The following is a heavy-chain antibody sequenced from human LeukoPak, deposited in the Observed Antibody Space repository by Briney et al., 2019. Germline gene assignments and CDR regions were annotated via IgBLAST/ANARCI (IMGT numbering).Heavy chain of an antibody. CDR2: IKQDGSDK. Sequence: GGSLRLSCAASGFTFSSYWMSWVRQAPGKGLEWAANIKQDGSDKNYVDSVKGRFTISRDNAKNSLYLQMNSLRAEDTAVYYCARDKGGYSYGFDSWGQGTLVTASS. CDR1: GFTFSSYW. V-gene: IGHV3-7*01. J-gene: IGHJ4*02. D-gene: IGHD5-18*01. CDR3: ARDKGGYSYGFDS.